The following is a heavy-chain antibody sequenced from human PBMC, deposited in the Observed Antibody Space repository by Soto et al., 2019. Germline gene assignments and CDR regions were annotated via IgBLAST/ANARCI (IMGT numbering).Heavy chain of an antibody. CDR1: GYSFTTYW. CDR3: ARKDIAGNSVDF. J-gene: IGHJ4*02. Sequence: GESLKISCKASGYSFTTYWIGCVRQMPGKGLEWMVIIYPGDSDTRYSPSFQGQVTISADKSISTAYLQWSSLKASDSAMFYCARKDIAGNSVDFWGQGTLVTVSS. V-gene: IGHV5-51*01. CDR2: IYPGDSDT. D-gene: IGHD6-13*01.